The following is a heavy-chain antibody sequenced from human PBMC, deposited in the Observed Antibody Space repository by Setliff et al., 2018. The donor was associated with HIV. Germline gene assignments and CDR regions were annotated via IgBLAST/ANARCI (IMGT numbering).Heavy chain of an antibody. V-gene: IGHV1-2*01. CDR2: INPNSGGT. CDR1: GYTFTSYY. Sequence: ASVKVSCKASGYTFTSYYMHWVRQAPGQGLEWMGRINPNSGGTNYAQKFQGRVTSTADKSTSTAYMELSSLRSEDTAVYYCARDRKVGTTTNYYYYMDVWGKGTTVTVSS. D-gene: IGHD1-26*01. CDR3: ARDRKVGTTTNYYYYMDV. J-gene: IGHJ6*03.